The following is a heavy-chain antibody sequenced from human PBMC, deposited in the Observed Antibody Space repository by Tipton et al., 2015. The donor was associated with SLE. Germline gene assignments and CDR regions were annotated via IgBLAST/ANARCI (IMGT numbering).Heavy chain of an antibody. Sequence: TLSLTCAVYGGSFSGYYWSWIRQPPGKGLEWIGEINHSGSTNYNPSLKSRVTISIDTSKNQFSLKLSSVIAADTAVYYCARGALESSVVYYYYFGGDVWAQGTPVPVSS. V-gene: IGHV4-34*01. CDR2: INHSGST. J-gene: IGHJ6*02. CDR3: ARGALESSVVYYYYFGGDV. D-gene: IGHD3-3*01. CDR1: GGSFSGYY.